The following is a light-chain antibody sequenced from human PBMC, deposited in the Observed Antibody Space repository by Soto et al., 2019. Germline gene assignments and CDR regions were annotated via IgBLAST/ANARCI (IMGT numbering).Light chain of an antibody. CDR1: QSLVHSDGNTY. Sequence: MVKSQNPLSSPVTLGQPTSISCRSSQSLVHSDGNTYLSWLQQRPGQPPRVLIYKVSNRFSGVPDRFTGSGAGTEFTLRISSVEAEDVGIYYCMHATRLLSFGGGTNVDIK. V-gene: IGKV2-24*01. CDR3: MHATRLLS. CDR2: KVS. J-gene: IGKJ4*01.